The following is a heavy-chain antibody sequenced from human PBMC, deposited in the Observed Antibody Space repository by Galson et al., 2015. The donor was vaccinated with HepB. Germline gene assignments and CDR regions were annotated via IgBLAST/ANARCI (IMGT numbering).Heavy chain of an antibody. D-gene: IGHD2-8*01. CDR3: AREWKVYEMGYYFGMDV. Sequence: TLSPTCTVSGASLSSGGWYWTWIRQRPGKGLEWIGYIFYSGATYYNPSLRIRIIISVDTSKRQFHLKLGSVTAADTAVYYCAREWKVYEMGYYFGMDVWGQGIAVTVSS. J-gene: IGHJ6*02. CDR2: IFYSGAT. CDR1: GASLSSGGWY. V-gene: IGHV4-31*03.